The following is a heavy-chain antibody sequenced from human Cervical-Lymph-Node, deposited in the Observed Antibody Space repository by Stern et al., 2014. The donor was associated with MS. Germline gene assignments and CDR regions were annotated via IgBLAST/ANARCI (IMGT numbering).Heavy chain of an antibody. V-gene: IGHV1-18*01. D-gene: IGHD2-15*01. CDR2: ISAYNGNT. CDR1: GYTFTTSG. CDR3: ARGLLGSENAFDI. Sequence: VQLVASGAEVKKPGASVKVSCKATGYTFTTSGISWMRQATGHGLECMGWISAYNGNTNDAQKLQGRVTMTTDTSTSTAYMELRSLRSDDTAVYYCARGLLGSENAFDIWGQGTMVTVSS. J-gene: IGHJ3*02.